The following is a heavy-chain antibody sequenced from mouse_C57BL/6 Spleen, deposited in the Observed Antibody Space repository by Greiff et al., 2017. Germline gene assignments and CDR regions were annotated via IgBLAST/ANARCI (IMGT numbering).Heavy chain of an antibody. V-gene: IGHV5-17*01. CDR2: ISRGNSTI. D-gene: IGHD1-1*01. CDR1: GFTFSDYG. CDR3: VREVVGSAMDY. J-gene: IGHJ4*01. Sequence: EVQLVQSGGGLVKPGGSLKLSCAASGFTFSDYGMHWVSQAPEKGLEWVAYISRGNSTINYADKVKGRFTISRDKAKNTLCLQMTSLRSEDTAMYYCVREVVGSAMDYWGQGTSVTVSS.